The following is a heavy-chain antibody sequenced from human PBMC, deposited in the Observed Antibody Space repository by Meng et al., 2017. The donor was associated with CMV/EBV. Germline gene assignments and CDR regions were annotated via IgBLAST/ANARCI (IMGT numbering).Heavy chain of an antibody. D-gene: IGHD6-13*01. CDR2: ISAGGDTI. J-gene: IGHJ6*02. Sequence: GGSLRLSCAASGFTFSSFEMNWVRQAPGKGLEWTSYISAGGDTIYYADSVKGRFTISRDNAKKSLYLQMNSLRAEDTAVYYCARDIAAAGSYFYFFAMDVWGQGTTVTVSS. CDR3: ARDIAAAGSYFYFFAMDV. CDR1: GFTFSSFE. V-gene: IGHV3-48*03.